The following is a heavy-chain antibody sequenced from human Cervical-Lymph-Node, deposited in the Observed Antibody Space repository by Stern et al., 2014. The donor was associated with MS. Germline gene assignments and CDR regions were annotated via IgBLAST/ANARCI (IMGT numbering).Heavy chain of an antibody. CDR3: ARQGSGGRAFDI. CDR1: GGSISTYY. CDR2: ISYSGST. J-gene: IGHJ3*02. V-gene: IGHV4-59*01. D-gene: IGHD2-15*01. Sequence: QLQLQEPGPGLVKPAESLSLTCSFSGGSISTYYWSWIRQPPGKGLDWIGYISYSGSTHYNPSLKSRVTISVDTSKNQFSLKLTSVTAADTAMYYCARQGSGGRAFDIWGQGTMFTVSS.